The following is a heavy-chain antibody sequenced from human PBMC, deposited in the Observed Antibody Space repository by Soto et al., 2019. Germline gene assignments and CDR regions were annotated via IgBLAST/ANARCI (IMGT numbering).Heavy chain of an antibody. J-gene: IGHJ4*02. CDR3: ARGAAPRDSSGYYSFDY. D-gene: IGHD3-22*01. CDR1: GGSISSYY. V-gene: IGHV4-59*01. Sequence: SETLSLTCTVSGGSISSYYWSWTQQPPGKGLEWIGYIYYSGSTNYNPSLKSRVTISVDTSKNQFSLKLSSVTAADTAVYYCARGAAPRDSSGYYSFDYWGQGTLVTVSS. CDR2: IYYSGST.